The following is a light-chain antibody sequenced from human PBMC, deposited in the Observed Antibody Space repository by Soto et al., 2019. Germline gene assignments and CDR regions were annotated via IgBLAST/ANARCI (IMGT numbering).Light chain of an antibody. CDR3: QSYDSSLSGSVV. V-gene: IGLV1-40*01. Sequence: QSVLTQSPSVSGAPGQRVTISCTGSSSNIGAGYDVHWYQQLPGTAPKLLIYGNSNRPSGVPDQFSGSKSGTSASLAITGLQAEDEADYYCQSYDSSLSGSVVFGGGTKLTVL. CDR1: SSNIGAGYD. J-gene: IGLJ2*01. CDR2: GNS.